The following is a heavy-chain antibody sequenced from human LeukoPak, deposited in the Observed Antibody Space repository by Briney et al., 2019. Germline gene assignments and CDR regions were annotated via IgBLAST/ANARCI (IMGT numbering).Heavy chain of an antibody. J-gene: IGHJ3*02. CDR3: AKETYYYDSSGFSRGRAFDI. CDR1: GGSISSYY. V-gene: IGHV4-59*01. CDR2: IYYSGST. Sequence: SETLSLTCTVSGGSISSYYWSWIRQPPGKGLAWIGYIYYSGSTNYNPSLKSRVTISVDTSKNQFSLKLSSVTAADTAVYYCAKETYYYDSSGFSRGRAFDIWGQGTMVTVSS. D-gene: IGHD3-22*01.